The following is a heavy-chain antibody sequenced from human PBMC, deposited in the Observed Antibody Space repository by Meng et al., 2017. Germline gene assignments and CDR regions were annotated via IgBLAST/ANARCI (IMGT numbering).Heavy chain of an antibody. V-gene: IGHV4-34*01. CDR1: GGSFSGYY. D-gene: IGHD4-11*01. CDR3: ARGPTTMAHDFDY. Sequence: QVQLQQWGAGLLKPSGTRALTCAVYGGSFSGYYWSWIRQPPGKGLEWIGEINHSGSTNYNPSLKSRVTISVETSKNQFSLKLSSVTAADTAVYYCARGPTTMAHDFDYWGQGTLVTVSS. J-gene: IGHJ4*02. CDR2: INHSGST.